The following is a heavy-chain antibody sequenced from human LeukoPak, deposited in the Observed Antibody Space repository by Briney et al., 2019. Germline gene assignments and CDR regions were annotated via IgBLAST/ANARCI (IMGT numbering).Heavy chain of an antibody. D-gene: IGHD4-17*01. V-gene: IGHV3-9*01. Sequence: GGSLRLSCAASGFTFDDYAMHWVRQAPGKGLEWVSGISWNSGSIGYADSVKGRFTISRDNAKNSLYLQMNSLRAEDTAVYYCAKDQGYGDHLFDYWGQGTLVTVSS. CDR2: ISWNSGSI. CDR3: AKDQGYGDHLFDY. CDR1: GFTFDDYA. J-gene: IGHJ4*02.